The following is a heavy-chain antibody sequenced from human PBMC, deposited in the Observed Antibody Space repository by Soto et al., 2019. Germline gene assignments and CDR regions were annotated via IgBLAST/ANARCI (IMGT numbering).Heavy chain of an antibody. V-gene: IGHV1-18*04. CDR2: ISAYNGNT. CDR1: GYTFTSYC. D-gene: IGHD6-25*01. CDR3: ARNEGQAARWAVAGY. Sequence: ASVKVSCKASGYTFTSYCISWVRQAPGQGLEWMGWISAYNGNTNYAQKLQGRVTMTTDTSTSTAYMELRSLRSDDTAVYYCARNEGQAARWAVAGYCGQRTLVTVSS. J-gene: IGHJ4*02.